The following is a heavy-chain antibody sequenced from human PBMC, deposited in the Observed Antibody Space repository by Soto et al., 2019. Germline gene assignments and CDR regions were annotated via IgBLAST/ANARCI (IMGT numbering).Heavy chain of an antibody. CDR3: ASNKVATTSTYDY. J-gene: IGHJ4*02. CDR2: INHSGST. D-gene: IGHD5-12*01. CDR1: GGSFSGYH. Sequence: SETLSLTCAVYGGSFSGYHWSWIRQPPGKGLEWIGEINHSGSTNYNPSLKSRVTISVDTSKNQFSLKLSSVTAADTAVYYCASNKVATTSTYDYWGQGTLVTVSS. V-gene: IGHV4-34*01.